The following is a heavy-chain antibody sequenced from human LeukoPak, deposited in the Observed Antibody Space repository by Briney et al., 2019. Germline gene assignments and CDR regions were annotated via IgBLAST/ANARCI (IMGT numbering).Heavy chain of an antibody. J-gene: IGHJ4*02. CDR1: GFTFSSYA. V-gene: IGHV3-30-3*01. Sequence: GGSLRLSCAASGFTFSSYAMHWVRQAPGKGLEWVAVISYDGSNKYYADSVKGRFTISRDNSKNTLYLQMNSLRAEDTAVYYCARVGIAVAGSYFDYWGQGTLVTVSS. CDR3: ARVGIAVAGSYFDY. D-gene: IGHD6-19*01. CDR2: ISYDGSNK.